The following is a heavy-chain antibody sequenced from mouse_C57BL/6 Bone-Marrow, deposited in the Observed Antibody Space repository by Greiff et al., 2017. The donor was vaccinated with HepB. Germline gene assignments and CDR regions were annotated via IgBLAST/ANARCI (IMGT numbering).Heavy chain of an antibody. CDR1: GYTFTSYT. Sequence: QVQLQQSGAELVKPGASVKMSCKASGYTFTSYTMHWVKQRPGQGLEWIGYINPSSGYTKYNQKFKDKATLTADKSSSTAYMQLSSLTSEDSAVYYCARRSFYYYGSSLYAMDYWGQGTSVTVSS. CDR2: INPSSGYT. J-gene: IGHJ4*01. V-gene: IGHV1S26*01. D-gene: IGHD1-1*01. CDR3: ARRSFYYYGSSLYAMDY.